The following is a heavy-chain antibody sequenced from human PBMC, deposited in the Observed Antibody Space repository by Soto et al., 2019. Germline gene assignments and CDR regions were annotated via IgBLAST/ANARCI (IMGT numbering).Heavy chain of an antibody. Sequence: TLSLTCAMSGDSVSSNSAAWNWIRQSPSRGLEWLGRTYYRSKWYNDYAVSVNSRITINPDTSKNQFSLQMNSVTPEDTAVYYCARAPGYDHYHYYGMDVWGQGTTVTVSS. CDR3: ARAPGYDHYHYYGMDV. V-gene: IGHV6-1*01. CDR2: TYYRSKWYN. J-gene: IGHJ6*02. CDR1: GDSVSSNSAA. D-gene: IGHD3-3*01.